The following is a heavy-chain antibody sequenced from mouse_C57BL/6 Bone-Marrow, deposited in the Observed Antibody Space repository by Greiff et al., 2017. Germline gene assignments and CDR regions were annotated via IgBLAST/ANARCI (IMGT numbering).Heavy chain of an antibody. D-gene: IGHD1-1*01. CDR1: GFSFNTYA. J-gene: IGHJ3*01. CDR3: VRGLYYYGSPFAY. Sequence: EVKLMESGGGLVQPKGSLKLSCAASGFSFNTYAMNWVRQAPGKGLEWVARIRSKSNNYATYYADSVKDRFTISRDDSESMLYLQMNNLKTEDTAMYYCVRGLYYYGSPFAYWGQGTLVTVSA. CDR2: IRSKSNNYAT. V-gene: IGHV10-1*01.